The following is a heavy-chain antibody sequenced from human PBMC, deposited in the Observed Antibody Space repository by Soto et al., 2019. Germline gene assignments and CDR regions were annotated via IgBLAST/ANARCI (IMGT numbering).Heavy chain of an antibody. CDR3: ARLGYFEDSGYSYFDS. D-gene: IGHD3-22*01. V-gene: IGHV3-53*01. CDR2: LYSGGSS. CDR1: GFIVSRSY. Sequence: EVQLVESGGGLVRPGGSLRLSCGVSGFIVSRSYMTWVRQAPGKGLEWVSSLYSGGSSYYSDSVKGRFTISRDNSENTLSLQMNSLRAEDTAVYYCARLGYFEDSGYSYFDSWGHGTLVTVS. J-gene: IGHJ5*01.